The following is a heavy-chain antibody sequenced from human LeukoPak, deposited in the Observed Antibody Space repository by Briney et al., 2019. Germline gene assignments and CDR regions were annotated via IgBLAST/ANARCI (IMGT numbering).Heavy chain of an antibody. CDR1: GFTFSSCA. CDR2: LSGSGGNT. D-gene: IGHD2-15*01. V-gene: IGHV3-23*01. CDR3: AKDACSGGTCYSSGNDAFDI. J-gene: IGHJ3*02. Sequence: GGSLRLSCAASGFTFSSCAMSWVRQAPGKGLEWVSSLSGSGGNTYYADSVKGRFTISRDNSKNTLYLQMSTLRAEDTAVYFCAKDACSGGTCYSSGNDAFDIWGQGTMVTVSS.